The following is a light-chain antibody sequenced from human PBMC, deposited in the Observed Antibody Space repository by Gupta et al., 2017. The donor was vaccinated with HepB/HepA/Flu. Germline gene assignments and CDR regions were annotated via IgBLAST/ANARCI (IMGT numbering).Light chain of an antibody. J-gene: IGKJ4*01. CDR2: AAS. CDR1: QGISSY. V-gene: IGKV1-9*01. CDR3: QQLNSYQLT. Sequence: DIQLTQSPSFLSASVGDRVTITCRASQGISSYLAWYQQKPGKAPKLLIYAASTLQSGVPSRFSGSGPGTEFTLTISSLQPEDFATYYCQQLNSYQLTFGGGTKVEIK.